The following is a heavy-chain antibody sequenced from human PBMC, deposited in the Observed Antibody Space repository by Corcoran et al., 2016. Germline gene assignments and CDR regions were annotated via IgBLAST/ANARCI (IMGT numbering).Heavy chain of an antibody. CDR3: AREGYSYGLDY. J-gene: IGHJ4*02. CDR2: IYHSGST. Sequence: QVQLQESGPGLVKPSETLSLTCTVSGYSISSGYYWGWIRQPPGKGLEWIGSIYHSGSTYYNPSLKSRVTISVDTSKNQFSLKLSSVTAADTAVYYCAREGYSYGLDYWGQGTLVTVSS. D-gene: IGHD5-18*01. CDR1: GYSISSGYY. V-gene: IGHV4-38-2*02.